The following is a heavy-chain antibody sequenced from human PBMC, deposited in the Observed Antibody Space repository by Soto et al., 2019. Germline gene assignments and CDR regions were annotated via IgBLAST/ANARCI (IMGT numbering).Heavy chain of an antibody. J-gene: IGHJ6*02. CDR2: INAGNGNT. CDR3: ARYPYDILTGYYIYYYYGMDV. Sequence: ASVKVSCKASGYTFTSYAMHWVRQAPGQRLEWMGWINAGNGNTKYSQKFQGRVTITRDTSASTAYMELSSLRSEDTAVYYCARYPYDILTGYYIYYYYGMDVWGQGTMVTVSS. D-gene: IGHD3-9*01. V-gene: IGHV1-3*01. CDR1: GYTFTSYA.